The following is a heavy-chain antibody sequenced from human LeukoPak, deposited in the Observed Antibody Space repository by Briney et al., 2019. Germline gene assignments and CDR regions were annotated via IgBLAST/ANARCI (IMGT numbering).Heavy chain of an antibody. CDR2: INPSGGST. D-gene: IGHD3-3*01. J-gene: IGHJ4*02. Sequence: ASVKVSCKASGYTFTSYYMHWVRQAPGQGLEWMGIINPSGGSTSYAQKFQGRVTMTRDTSMSTVYMELSSLRSEDTAVYYCARDQGSGYLYDYWGQGTLVTVSS. V-gene: IGHV1-46*01. CDR3: ARDQGSGYLYDY. CDR1: GYTFTSYY.